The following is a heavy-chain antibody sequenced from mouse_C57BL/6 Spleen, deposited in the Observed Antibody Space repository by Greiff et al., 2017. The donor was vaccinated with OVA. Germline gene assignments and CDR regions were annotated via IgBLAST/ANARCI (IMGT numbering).Heavy chain of an antibody. CDR3: ARERDGYGYFDY. V-gene: IGHV1-18*01. J-gene: IGHJ2*01. D-gene: IGHD2-3*01. Sequence: VHVKQSGPELVKPGASVKIPCKASGYTFTDYNMDWVKQSHGKSLEWIGDINPNNGGTIYNQKFKGKATLTVDKSSSTAYMELRSLTSEDTAVYYCARERDGYGYFDYWGQGTTLTVSS. CDR1: GYTFTDYN. CDR2: INPNNGGT.